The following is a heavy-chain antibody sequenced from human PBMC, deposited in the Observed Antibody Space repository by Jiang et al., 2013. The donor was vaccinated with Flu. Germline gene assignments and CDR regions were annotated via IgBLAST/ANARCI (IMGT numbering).Heavy chain of an antibody. V-gene: IGHV7-4-1*02. D-gene: IGHD6-6*01. CDR2: INTNTGNP. CDR3: ARERDSSSSADDAFDI. CDR1: SYA. J-gene: IGHJ3*02. Sequence: SYAMNWVRQAPGQGLEWMGWINTNTGNPTYAQGFTGRFVFSLDTSVSTAYLQISSLKAEDTAVYYCARERDSSSSADDAFDIWGQGTMVTVSS.